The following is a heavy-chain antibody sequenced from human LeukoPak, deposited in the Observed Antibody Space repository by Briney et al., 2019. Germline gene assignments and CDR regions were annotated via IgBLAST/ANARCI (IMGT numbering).Heavy chain of an antibody. Sequence: ASVKVSCKASRYTFSGYYVHWVRQAPGQGLEWMGWINANSGVTNYAQNFQGRVTMTRDTSISTVYMELSSLRSDDTAVYYCASYGDFSHNLDYWGQGTRVTVSS. J-gene: IGHJ4*02. V-gene: IGHV1-2*02. CDR3: ASYGDFSHNLDY. D-gene: IGHD4-17*01. CDR1: RYTFSGYY. CDR2: INANSGVT.